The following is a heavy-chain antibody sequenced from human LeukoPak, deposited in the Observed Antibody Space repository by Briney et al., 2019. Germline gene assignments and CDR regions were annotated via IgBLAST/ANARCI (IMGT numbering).Heavy chain of an antibody. Sequence: GGSLRLSCAASGFTFNTYAMSWVRQAPGKGLEWVSGIGGSGSSTYYAESVKGRFTISRDNSKNTLYLRMNSLRAEDTAAYYCAKAFDDYFFDYWGQGTLVTVSS. CDR1: GFTFNTYA. V-gene: IGHV3-23*01. J-gene: IGHJ4*02. CDR2: IGGSGSST. D-gene: IGHD2-21*02. CDR3: AKAFDDYFFDY.